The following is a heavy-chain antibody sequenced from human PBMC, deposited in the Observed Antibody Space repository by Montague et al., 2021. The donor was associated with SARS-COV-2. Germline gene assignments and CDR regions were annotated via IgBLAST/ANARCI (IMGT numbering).Heavy chain of an antibody. D-gene: IGHD6-19*01. J-gene: IGHJ4*02. V-gene: IGHV4-4*07. CDR1: GGSISSYY. CDR3: ARDIAVAGLFDY. CDR2: ISISGST. Sequence: SETLSLTCTASGGSISSYYWSWIRQPAGKGLEWIGRISISGSTNYNPSLKSRVTISVDTSKNQFSLKLSSVTAADTAVYYCARDIAVAGLFDYWGQGTLVTVSS.